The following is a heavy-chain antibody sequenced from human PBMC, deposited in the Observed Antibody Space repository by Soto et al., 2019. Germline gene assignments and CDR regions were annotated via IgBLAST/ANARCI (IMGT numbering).Heavy chain of an antibody. J-gene: IGHJ4*02. Sequence: ASVKVSCKASGYTFTSYGISWVRQAPGQGLEWMGWISAYNGNTNYAQKLQGRVTMTTDTSTSTAYMELRSLRSDDTAVYYCARDPTYLGYCSGGSCYVDYWGQGTLVTVSS. CDR2: ISAYNGNT. CDR1: GYTFTSYG. D-gene: IGHD2-15*01. CDR3: ARDPTYLGYCSGGSCYVDY. V-gene: IGHV1-18*01.